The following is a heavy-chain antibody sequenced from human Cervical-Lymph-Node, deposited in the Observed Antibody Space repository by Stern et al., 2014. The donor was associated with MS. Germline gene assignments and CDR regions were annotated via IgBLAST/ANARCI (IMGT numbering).Heavy chain of an antibody. CDR3: ATDASKWELHYDY. CDR1: GFTFSSAW. Sequence: EVQLVESGGGLVKPGGSLRLSCATSGFTFSSAWMSWVRQTPGKGLEWVGRIKSKTDGGTTDYAAPVKDRFTISRDDSKNTLYLQMNSLKTEDTAVYYCATDASKWELHYDYWGQGTLVTVSS. V-gene: IGHV3-15*01. J-gene: IGHJ4*02. CDR2: IKSKTDGGTT. D-gene: IGHD1-26*01.